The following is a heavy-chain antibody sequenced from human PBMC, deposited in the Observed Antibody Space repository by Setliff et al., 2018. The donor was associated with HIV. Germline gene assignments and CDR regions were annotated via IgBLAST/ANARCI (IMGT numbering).Heavy chain of an antibody. CDR1: GFTFSSYE. J-gene: IGHJ4*02. Sequence: GGSLRLSCAASGFTFSSYEMNWVRQAPGKGLEWVSYISGNSGSTDYADSVKGRFTISRDNSTNTLFLQMNSLRAEDTAVYYCAKSPAYSSSSYYFDYWGQGTLVTVSS. CDR3: AKSPAYSSSSYYFDY. CDR2: ISGNSGST. V-gene: IGHV3-23*01. D-gene: IGHD6-6*01.